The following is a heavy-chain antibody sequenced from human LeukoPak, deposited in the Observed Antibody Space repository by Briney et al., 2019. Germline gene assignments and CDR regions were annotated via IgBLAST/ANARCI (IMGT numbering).Heavy chain of an antibody. V-gene: IGHV1-18*01. CDR3: ARGPSHGVPVLFAIDYGDYGIDY. J-gene: IGHJ4*02. D-gene: IGHD4-17*01. Sequence: ASVKVSCKASGYTFTSYGISWMRQAPGQGLEWMAWISAYNGSTNYAQILQGRVTMTTDTSTSTAYMELRSLRSDDTAVYYCARGPSHGVPVLFAIDYGDYGIDYWGQGTLVTVSS. CDR1: GYTFTSYG. CDR2: ISAYNGST.